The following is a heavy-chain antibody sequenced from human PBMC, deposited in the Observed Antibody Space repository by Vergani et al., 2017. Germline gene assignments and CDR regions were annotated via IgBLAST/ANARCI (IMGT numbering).Heavy chain of an antibody. CDR1: GFTFSSYG. V-gene: IGHV3-30*02. CDR2: IRYDGSNK. CDR3: AKGGRRGCSGGSCYSTSY. J-gene: IGHJ4*02. D-gene: IGHD2-15*01. Sequence: QVQLVESGGGLVKPGGSLRLSCAASGFTFSSYGMHWVRQAPGKGLEWVAFIRYDGSNKYYADSVKGRFTISRDNSKNTLYLQMNSLRAEDTAVYYCAKGGRRGCSGGSCYSTSYWGQGTLVTVSS.